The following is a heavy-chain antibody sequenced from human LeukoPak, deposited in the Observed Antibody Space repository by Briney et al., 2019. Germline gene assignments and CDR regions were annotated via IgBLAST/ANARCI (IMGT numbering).Heavy chain of an antibody. Sequence: GGSLRLSCAASGFTFSSYTMNWVRQAPGKGLEWVSSISSSSSYIYYADSVKGRFTISRDNAKNSLYLQMNSLRAEDTAVYYCARSSGWYGFDYWGQGTLVTVSS. D-gene: IGHD6-19*01. CDR1: GFTFSSYT. CDR2: ISSSSSYI. V-gene: IGHV3-21*01. J-gene: IGHJ4*02. CDR3: ARSSGWYGFDY.